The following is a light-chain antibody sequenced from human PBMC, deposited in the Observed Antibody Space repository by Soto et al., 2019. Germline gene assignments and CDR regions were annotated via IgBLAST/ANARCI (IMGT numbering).Light chain of an antibody. V-gene: IGKV4-1*01. J-gene: IGKJ1*01. CDR1: QSVLYSSNNKNY. CDR3: QQYYSTPQT. CDR2: WAS. Sequence: DIVMTQSPDSLAVSLGERATINCKSSQSVLYSSNNKNYLAWYQXKPGQPPKLXIYWASTRESGVPDRFSGSGSGTDLTLTISSLQAEDVAVYYCQQYYSTPQTFGQGTKVDIK.